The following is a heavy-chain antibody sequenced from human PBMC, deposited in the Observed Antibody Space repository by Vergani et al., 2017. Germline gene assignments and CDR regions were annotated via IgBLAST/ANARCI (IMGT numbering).Heavy chain of an antibody. CDR3: ARDRSGSFRDGKRRFDP. CDR1: GYTFTSYY. J-gene: IGHJ5*02. V-gene: IGHV1-46*01. D-gene: IGHD6-25*01. CDR2: INPRGGST. Sequence: QVQLVQSGAEVKKPGASVKVSCKASGYTFTSYYMHWVRQAPGQGLEWMGIINPRGGSTSYAQKFQGRVTMTRDTSTSTVYMELSSLRSEDTAVYYCARDRSGSFRDGKRRFDPWGQGTLVTVSS.